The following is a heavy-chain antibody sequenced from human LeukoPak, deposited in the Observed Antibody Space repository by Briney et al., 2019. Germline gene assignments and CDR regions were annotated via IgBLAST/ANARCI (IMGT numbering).Heavy chain of an antibody. D-gene: IGHD6-13*01. Sequence: GRSLRLSCAASGFTFSSYGMHWVRQAPGKWLEWVAVISYDGSNKYYADSVKGRFTISRDNSKNTLYLQMNSLRAEDTAVYYCARDNILRGSVAAAAYYYYCMDVWGQGTTVTVSS. V-gene: IGHV3-30*03. CDR3: ARDNILRGSVAAAAYYYYCMDV. CDR1: GFTFSSYG. CDR2: ISYDGSNK. J-gene: IGHJ6*02.